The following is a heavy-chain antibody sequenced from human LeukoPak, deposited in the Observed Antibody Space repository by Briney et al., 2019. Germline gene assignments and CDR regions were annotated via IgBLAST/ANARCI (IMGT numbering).Heavy chain of an antibody. D-gene: IGHD3-22*01. CDR1: GYSFTDYW. J-gene: IGHJ4*02. Sequence: GESLKISCKGSGYSFTDYWIGWVRQMPGKGLEWIGTVYPGDSDTRYSPSFQGQVTISADKSINTAYLQWSSLKASDTAMYYCARVAKDTSGYYALFDFWGQGTLVTVSS. CDR3: ARVAKDTSGYYALFDF. CDR2: VYPGDSDT. V-gene: IGHV5-51*01.